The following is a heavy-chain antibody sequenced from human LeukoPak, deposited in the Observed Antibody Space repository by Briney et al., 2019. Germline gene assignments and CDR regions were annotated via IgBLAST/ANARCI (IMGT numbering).Heavy chain of an antibody. V-gene: IGHV1-2*02. D-gene: IGHD3-10*01. CDR2: INPNSGGT. CDR3: ALGSGGFSDY. J-gene: IGHJ4*02. Sequence: GASVKVSFKASGYTFTGYYMHWMRQAPGQGLEWMGWINPNSGGTNYAQKFQGRVTMARDTSISTAYMELSRLRSDDTAVYYCALGSGGFSDYWGQGTLVTVSS. CDR1: GYTFTGYY.